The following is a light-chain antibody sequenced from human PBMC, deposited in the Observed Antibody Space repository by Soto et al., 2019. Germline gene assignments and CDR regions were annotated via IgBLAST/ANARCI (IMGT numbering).Light chain of an antibody. J-gene: IGKJ3*01. CDR1: QDISNY. Sequence: DIQMTQSPSSLSASVGDRVTITCRASQDISNYLAWYQQKPGKIPKLLIYAASTLQSGVPSRFSGSGSGADFTLTISSLQPEDVATSYCQKYNSAPPFTFGPGTKVDIK. CDR2: AAS. V-gene: IGKV1-27*01. CDR3: QKYNSAPPFT.